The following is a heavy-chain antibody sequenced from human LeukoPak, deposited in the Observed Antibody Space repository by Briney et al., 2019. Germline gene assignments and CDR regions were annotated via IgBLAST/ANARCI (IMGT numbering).Heavy chain of an antibody. Sequence: GGSLRLSCAASGFTFSSYAMSWVRQAPGKGLEWVSAISGSGGSTYYADSVKGRFTISRDNSKNTLYLQMNSLRAEDTAVYYCAKFFVGSSRYGSYFDYWGQGTLVTVSS. CDR3: AKFFVGSSRYGSYFDY. D-gene: IGHD6-13*01. V-gene: IGHV3-23*01. J-gene: IGHJ4*02. CDR2: ISGSGGST. CDR1: GFTFSSYA.